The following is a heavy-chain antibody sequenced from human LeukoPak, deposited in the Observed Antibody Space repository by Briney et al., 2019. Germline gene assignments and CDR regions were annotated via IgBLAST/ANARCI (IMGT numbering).Heavy chain of an antibody. CDR2: ISAYNGNT. CDR3: ARDRSGSYGVGYYYYMDV. D-gene: IGHD1-26*01. CDR1: GYTFTSYG. Sequence: ASVKVSCKASGYTFTSYGISWVRQAPGQGLEWMGWISAYNGNTNYAQKLQGRVTMTTDTSTSTAYMELRSLRSDDTAVYYCARDRSGSYGVGYYYYMDVWGKGTTVTVSS. V-gene: IGHV1-18*01. J-gene: IGHJ6*03.